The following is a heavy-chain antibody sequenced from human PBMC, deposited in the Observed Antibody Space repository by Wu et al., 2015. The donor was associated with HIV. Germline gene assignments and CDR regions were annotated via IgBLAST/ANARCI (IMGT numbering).Heavy chain of an antibody. CDR2: MNPNSGNT. CDR3: ARGREVTMIVVVPNRQLDY. J-gene: IGHJ4*02. Sequence: QVQLVQSGAEVKKPGASVKVSCKASGYTFTSYDINWVRQATGQGLEWMGWMNPNSGNTGYAQKFQGRVTMTRNTSISTAYMELSSLRSEDTAVYYCARGREVTMIVVVPNRQLDYWGQGTLVTVSS. CDR1: GYTFTSYD. V-gene: IGHV1-8*01. D-gene: IGHD3-22*01.